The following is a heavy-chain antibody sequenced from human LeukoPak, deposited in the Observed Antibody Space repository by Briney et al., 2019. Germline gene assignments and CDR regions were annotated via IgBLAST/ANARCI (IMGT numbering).Heavy chain of an antibody. J-gene: IGHJ6*03. V-gene: IGHV4-34*01. CDR3: ARDVRSSSWYGYYYYYMDV. D-gene: IGHD6-13*01. CDR1: GVSFSGYY. CDR2: INHSGST. Sequence: SGTLSLTCAVYGVSFSGYYWSWIRQPPGKGLEWIGEINHSGSTNYNPSLKSRVTISVDTSKNQFSLKLSSVTAADTAVYFCARDVRSSSWYGYYYYYMDVWGKGTTVTVSS.